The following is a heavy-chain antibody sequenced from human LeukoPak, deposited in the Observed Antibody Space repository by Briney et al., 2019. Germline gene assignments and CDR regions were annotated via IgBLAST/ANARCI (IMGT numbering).Heavy chain of an antibody. J-gene: IGHJ4*02. Sequence: SETLSLTCAVYGGSFSGYYWSWIRQPPGKGLEWIGEINHSGSTNYNPSLKGRVTISVGTSKNQFSLKLSSVTAADTAVYYCARRGRDGYNWFGYWGQGTLVTVSS. CDR1: GGSFSGYY. CDR3: ARRGRDGYNWFGY. V-gene: IGHV4-34*01. CDR2: INHSGST. D-gene: IGHD5-24*01.